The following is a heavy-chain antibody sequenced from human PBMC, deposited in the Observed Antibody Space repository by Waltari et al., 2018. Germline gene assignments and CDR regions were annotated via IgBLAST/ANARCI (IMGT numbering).Heavy chain of an antibody. CDR1: GMTFSNYW. D-gene: IGHD4-17*01. Sequence: EVQLVESGGGSVQPGGSLRLSCAASGMTFSNYWMNWVRQAPGEGRGWVANIKQDGSEKNYVDSVEGRFSISRDNAQNSLYLQMNSLRAEDTAIYYCVTGLTTVTAKDYFDHWGQGALVTVSS. V-gene: IGHV3-7*01. J-gene: IGHJ4*02. CDR2: IKQDGSEK. CDR3: VTGLTTVTAKDYFDH.